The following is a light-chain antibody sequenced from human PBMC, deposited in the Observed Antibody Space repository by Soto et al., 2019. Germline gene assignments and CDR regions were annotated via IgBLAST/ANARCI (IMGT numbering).Light chain of an antibody. Sequence: QSALTQPASVSGSPGQSITISCTGTSNDIGSYNYVSWYQQHPDKAPKLMIYDVSNRPSGVSNRFSGSKSGNTASLTISGVQAEDEADYYCSSYTSSSTYVFGTGTKLTVL. CDR3: SSYTSSSTYV. CDR2: DVS. CDR1: SNDIGSYNY. V-gene: IGLV2-14*01. J-gene: IGLJ1*01.